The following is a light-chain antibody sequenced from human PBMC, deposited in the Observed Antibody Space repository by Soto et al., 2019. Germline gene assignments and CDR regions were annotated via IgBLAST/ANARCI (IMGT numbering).Light chain of an antibody. CDR3: QQYNNWLTWT. CDR2: GAS. CDR1: QSVNSN. J-gene: IGKJ1*01. V-gene: IGKV3-15*01. Sequence: DIVIKQSPATLSVSPGERATLSCRASQSVNSNLAWYQQRPGQTPRLLIYGASTRATGVPARFSGSGSGTEFTLTISSLQSEDFAVYYCQQYNNWLTWTFCQGTKVDIK.